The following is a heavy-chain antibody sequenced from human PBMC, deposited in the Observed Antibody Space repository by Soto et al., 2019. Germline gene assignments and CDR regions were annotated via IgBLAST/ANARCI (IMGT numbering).Heavy chain of an antibody. CDR1: GYVFSNYF. CDR2: INPQSGGS. J-gene: IGHJ4*02. V-gene: IGHV1-2*02. D-gene: IGHD5-18*01. Sequence: ASVKVSCKASGYVFSNYFMHWVRQAPGQGLEWMGYINPQSGGSKYEDNFQDRVTMTRDTPKTTVYMELRSLRSDDTAVYYCARGAVDTAMTESFDYWGQGTLVTVSS. CDR3: ARGAVDTAMTESFDY.